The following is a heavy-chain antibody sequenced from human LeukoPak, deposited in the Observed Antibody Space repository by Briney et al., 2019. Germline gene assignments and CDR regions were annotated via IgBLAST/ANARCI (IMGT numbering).Heavy chain of an antibody. V-gene: IGHV3-23*01. D-gene: IGHD6-6*01. J-gene: IGHJ6*02. CDR3: AKDPAEYPYGMDV. CDR2: ISGSGGST. CDR1: GFTFSSYA. Sequence: GGSLRLSCAASGFTFSSYAMSWVRQAPGKGLEWVSAISGSGGSTYYADSVKGRFTISRDNSKNTLYLQMDSLRAEDTAVYYCAKDPAEYPYGMDVWGQGTTVTVSS.